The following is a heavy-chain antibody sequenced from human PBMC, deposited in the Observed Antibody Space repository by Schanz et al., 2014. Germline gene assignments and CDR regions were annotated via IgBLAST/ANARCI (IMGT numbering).Heavy chain of an antibody. D-gene: IGHD5-12*01. CDR2: LWHDGSKK. CDR3: ARKVVATIGGYYDN. CDR1: GFTFSSYD. V-gene: IGHV3-33*01. Sequence: QVQLVESGGGVVQPGRSLRLSCVASGFTFSSYDVFWVRQAPGKGLEWVAILWHDGSKKYYADSVKGRFTMSRDNAKNSVFLQMNSLRAEDTAVYYCARKVVATIGGYYDNWGQGTLXIVSS. J-gene: IGHJ4*02.